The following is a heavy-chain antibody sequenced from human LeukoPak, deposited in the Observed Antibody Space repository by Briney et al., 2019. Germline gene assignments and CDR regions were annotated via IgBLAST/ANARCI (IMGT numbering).Heavy chain of an antibody. CDR1: GFTFSSYW. CDR2: INHNGNVN. CDR3: ARSVPYGTTWYGRSDC. D-gene: IGHD6-13*01. J-gene: IGHJ4*02. Sequence: GGSLRLSCAASGFTFSSYWMDWARQAPGKGLEWVASINHNGNVNYYVDSVKGRFTISRDNAMNSLYLQMNSLRVEDTAIYYCARSVPYGTTWYGRSDCWGQGTLVTVSS. V-gene: IGHV3-7*03.